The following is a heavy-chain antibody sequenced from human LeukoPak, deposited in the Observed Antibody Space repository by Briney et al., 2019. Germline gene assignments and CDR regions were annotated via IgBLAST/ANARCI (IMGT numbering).Heavy chain of an antibody. Sequence: GASVKVSCKASGYTFTGYYMHWVRQAPGQGLEWMGGIIPIFGTANYAQKFQGRVTITADESTSTAYMELSSLRSEDTAVYYCARDPGYSGSYYEPNWGQGTLVTVSS. CDR1: GYTFTGYY. CDR2: IIPIFGTA. D-gene: IGHD1-26*01. J-gene: IGHJ4*02. CDR3: ARDPGYSGSYYEPN. V-gene: IGHV1-69*13.